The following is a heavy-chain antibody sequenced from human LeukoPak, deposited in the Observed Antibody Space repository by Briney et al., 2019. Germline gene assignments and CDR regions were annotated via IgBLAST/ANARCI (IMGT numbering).Heavy chain of an antibody. CDR3: ARGYVSPDAFDV. Sequence: GGSLRLSCAASGFTFSSYAMSWVRQAPGKGLEWVSVIYSGGSTYYADSVKGRFTISRDNSKNTLYLQMNSLRAEDTAVYYCARGYVSPDAFDVWGQGTMVTVSS. D-gene: IGHD3-16*01. J-gene: IGHJ3*01. CDR2: IYSGGST. V-gene: IGHV3-53*01. CDR1: GFTFSSYA.